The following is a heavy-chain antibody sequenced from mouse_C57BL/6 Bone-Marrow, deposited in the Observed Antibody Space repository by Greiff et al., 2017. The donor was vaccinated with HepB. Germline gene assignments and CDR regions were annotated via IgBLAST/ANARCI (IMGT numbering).Heavy chain of an antibody. J-gene: IGHJ1*03. V-gene: IGHV1-5*01. CDR3: TREEAYYYGPYWYFDV. CDR2: IYPGNSDT. Sequence: EVQLQQSGTVLARPGASVKMSCKTSGYTFTSYWMHWVKQRPGQGLEWIGAIYPGNSDTSYNQKFKGKAKLTAVTSASTAYMELSSLTNEDSAVYYCTREEAYYYGPYWYFDVWGTGTTVTVSS. D-gene: IGHD1-1*01. CDR1: GYTFTSYW.